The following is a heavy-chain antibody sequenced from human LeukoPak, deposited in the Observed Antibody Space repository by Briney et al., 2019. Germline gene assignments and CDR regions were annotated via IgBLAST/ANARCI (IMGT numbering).Heavy chain of an antibody. CDR3: SRGGGTPYSGSYRAFDI. D-gene: IGHD1-26*01. Sequence: ASVRVSCKASGYTFTSYGISWVRQAPGQGLEWMGWISAYNGNTNNAHKLQGRVTMTTDTSTSTAYMELRRLRSDGTAVYYCSRGGGTPYSGSYRAFDIWGQGTMVTVSS. V-gene: IGHV1-18*01. CDR2: ISAYNGNT. CDR1: GYTFTSYG. J-gene: IGHJ3*02.